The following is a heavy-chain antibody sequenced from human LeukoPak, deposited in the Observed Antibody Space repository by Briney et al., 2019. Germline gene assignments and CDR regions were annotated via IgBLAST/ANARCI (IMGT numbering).Heavy chain of an antibody. CDR1: GDSISTYH. D-gene: IGHD5-18*01. J-gene: IGHJ4*02. CDR3: ARDKRHSYGRYFDH. V-gene: IGHV4-59*01. Sequence: SETLSLTCSVSGDSISTYHWNWIRRPPGKGLEWIAFMQSSGNSNYNPSLKSRVTMFVDTSKNQFVLNLRSVTAADTAVYYCARDKRHSYGRYFDHWGQGMLVTVSS. CDR2: MQSSGNS.